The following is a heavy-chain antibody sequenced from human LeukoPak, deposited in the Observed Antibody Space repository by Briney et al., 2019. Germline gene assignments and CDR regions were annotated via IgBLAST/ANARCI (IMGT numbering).Heavy chain of an antibody. V-gene: IGHV3-30*02. Sequence: GGSLRLSCAASGFTFSSYGMHWVRQAPGKGLEWVAFIRYDGSNKYYADSVKGRLTISRDNSKNTLYLQMNSLREEDTAVYYCAISWAGDYGYYFDYWGQGTLVTVSS. CDR1: GFTFSSYG. D-gene: IGHD4-17*01. CDR2: IRYDGSNK. CDR3: AISWAGDYGYYFDY. J-gene: IGHJ4*02.